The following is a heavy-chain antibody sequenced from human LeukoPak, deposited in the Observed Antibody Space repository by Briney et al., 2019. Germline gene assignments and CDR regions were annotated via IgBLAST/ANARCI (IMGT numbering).Heavy chain of an antibody. CDR2: ISYSSSTI. D-gene: IGHD3/OR15-3a*01. Sequence: GGSLRLSCAASGFTFSSYAMSWVRQAPGKGLEWLSYISYSSSTIYYADSVKGRFTISRDNAKNSLYLQMNSLRAEDTAVYYCARDTRTDHFDYWGQGTLVTVSS. J-gene: IGHJ4*02. V-gene: IGHV3-48*01. CDR1: GFTFSSYA. CDR3: ARDTRTDHFDY.